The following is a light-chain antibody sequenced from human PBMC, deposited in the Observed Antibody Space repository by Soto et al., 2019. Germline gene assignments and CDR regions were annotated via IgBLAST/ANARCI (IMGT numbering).Light chain of an antibody. J-gene: IGLJ1*01. CDR3: SSYTSSSTYG. CDR2: DVS. V-gene: IGLV2-14*01. CDR1: SSDVGGYNY. Sequence: QSVLTQPASVSGSPGQSITISCTGTSSDVGGYNYVSWYQQHPGKAPKLMIYDVSNRPSGVSNRFSGSKSGNTASLTISGLQAEDLADYYCSSYTSSSTYGFGTGTKVTV.